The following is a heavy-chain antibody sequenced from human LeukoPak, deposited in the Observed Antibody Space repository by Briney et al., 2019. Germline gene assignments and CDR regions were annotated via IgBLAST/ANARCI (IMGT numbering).Heavy chain of an antibody. J-gene: IGHJ4*02. D-gene: IGHD3-10*01. V-gene: IGHV4-34*01. CDR3: ARESMVRGVTLDY. CDR2: INHSGST. CDR1: GGSFSGYY. Sequence: PSETLSLTCAVYGGSFSGYYWSWIRQPPGKGLEWIGEINHSGSTNYNPSLKSRVTISVDTSKNQFSLKLSSVTAADTAVYYCARESMVRGVTLDYWGQGTLVTVSS.